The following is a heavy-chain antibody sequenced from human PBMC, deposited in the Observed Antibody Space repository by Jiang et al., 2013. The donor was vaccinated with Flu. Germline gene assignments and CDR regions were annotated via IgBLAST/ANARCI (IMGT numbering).Heavy chain of an antibody. CDR3: ARDLGYCSGGSCYSSRGPDY. Sequence: EWMGWISAYNGNTNYAQKLQGRVTMTTDTSTSTAYMELRSLRSDDTAVYYCARDLGYCSGGSCYSSRGPDYWGQGTLVTVSS. D-gene: IGHD2-15*01. CDR2: ISAYNGNT. J-gene: IGHJ4*02. V-gene: IGHV1-18*01.